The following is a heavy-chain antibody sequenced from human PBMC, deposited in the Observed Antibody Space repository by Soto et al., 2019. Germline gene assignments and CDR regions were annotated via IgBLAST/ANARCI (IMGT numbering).Heavy chain of an antibody. Sequence: QVQLVESGGGVVQPGRSLRLSCAASGFSFSISPMHWVRQAPGKGPEWVALISYDGTNKFYEDSVKGRFTISRDNSKSTLYLKVDSLSPEDVAVYYCARDPKTSGGQHWAFNYFDAWGQGTLVTVSS. CDR1: GFSFSISP. V-gene: IGHV3-30-3*01. CDR2: ISYDGTNK. CDR3: ARDPKTSGGQHWAFNYFDA. J-gene: IGHJ5*02. D-gene: IGHD7-27*01.